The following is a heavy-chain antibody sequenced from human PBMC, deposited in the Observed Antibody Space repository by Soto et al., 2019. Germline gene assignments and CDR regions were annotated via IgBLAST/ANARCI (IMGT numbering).Heavy chain of an antibody. CDR1: DYSFSSYS. Sequence: QVQLVQSGAEVKTPGASVKVSCQASDYSFSSYSISWVRQAPGQGLEWVGWISGHNGDTNFAQSLQGRVAMSTDTSPSTAYMELRSLRSDDSAVYYCTRVRTDILTGPFVRYGMDVWGQGTTVTVSS. V-gene: IGHV1-18*01. D-gene: IGHD3-9*01. J-gene: IGHJ6*02. CDR2: ISGHNGDT. CDR3: TRVRTDILTGPFVRYGMDV.